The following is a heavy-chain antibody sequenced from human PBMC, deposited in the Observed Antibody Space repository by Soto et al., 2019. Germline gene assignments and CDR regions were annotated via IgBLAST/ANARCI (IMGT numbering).Heavy chain of an antibody. J-gene: IGHJ4*02. CDR1: GFTFSSYG. CDR3: ARDRSGSYPTYYFDY. CDR2: IWYDGSNK. D-gene: IGHD1-26*01. V-gene: IGHV3-33*01. Sequence: GGSLRLSCAASGFTFSSYGMHWVRQAPGKGLEWVAVIWYDGSNKYYADSVKGRFTNSIDNSKNTLYLQMNSLRAEDTAVYYCARDRSGSYPTYYFDYWGQGTLVTVSS.